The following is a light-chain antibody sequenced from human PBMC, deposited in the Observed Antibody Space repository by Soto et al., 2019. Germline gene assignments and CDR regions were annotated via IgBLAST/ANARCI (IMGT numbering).Light chain of an antibody. CDR1: QDISNS. CDR3: QQYNNLPLT. Sequence: DIQMTQSPSSLSASVGDRVTITCQASQDISNSLNWYQQRPGKAPNLLIYDASNLETGVPSRFSGSGSGTHFTLTVSSLQPEDIATYHCQQYNNLPLTFGGGTKVDIK. CDR2: DAS. V-gene: IGKV1-33*01. J-gene: IGKJ4*01.